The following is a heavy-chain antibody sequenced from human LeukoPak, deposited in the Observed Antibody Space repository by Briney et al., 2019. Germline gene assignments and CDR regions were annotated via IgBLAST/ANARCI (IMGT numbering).Heavy chain of an antibody. Sequence: GGSLRLSCAASGFTFGSYWMHWVRQAPGKGLVWVSRTDSDVSTTSYADSVKGRFTISRDNAKNTLYLQMNSLRAEDTAVYYCARDGVAPGIYFDYWGQGTLVTVSS. D-gene: IGHD6-13*01. V-gene: IGHV3-74*01. CDR3: ARDGVAPGIYFDY. CDR2: TDSDVSTT. CDR1: GFTFGSYW. J-gene: IGHJ4*02.